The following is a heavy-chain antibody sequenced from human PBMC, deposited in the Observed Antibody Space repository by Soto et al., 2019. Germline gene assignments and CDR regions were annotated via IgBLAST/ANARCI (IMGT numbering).Heavy chain of an antibody. Sequence: GGSLRLSCAASGFTFSSYGMHWVRQAPGKGLEWVAVISYDGSNKYYADSVKGRFTISRDNSKNTLYLQMNSLGAEDTAVYYCAKVGSSSWSRIAVAGFLSDFDYWGQGTLVTVSS. CDR2: ISYDGSNK. V-gene: IGHV3-30*18. D-gene: IGHD6-19*01. CDR3: AKVGSSSWSRIAVAGFLSDFDY. J-gene: IGHJ4*02. CDR1: GFTFSSYG.